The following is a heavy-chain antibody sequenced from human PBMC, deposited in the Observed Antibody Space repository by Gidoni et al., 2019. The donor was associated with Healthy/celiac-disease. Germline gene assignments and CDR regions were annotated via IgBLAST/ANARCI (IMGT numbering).Heavy chain of an antibody. D-gene: IGHD6-13*01. V-gene: IGHV3-30*18. Sequence: QVQLVESGGGVVQPGRSLRLPCAASGVTFSSYGMHGVGPAPGRGLEGVAVISYEGSNTDYAASVKGRFTISRDKSKNTLYLQMNSLRAEDTAVYYCAKDRIPATVSTIFDYWGQGTLVTVSS. J-gene: IGHJ4*02. CDR3: AKDRIPATVSTIFDY. CDR1: GVTFSSYG. CDR2: ISYEGSNT.